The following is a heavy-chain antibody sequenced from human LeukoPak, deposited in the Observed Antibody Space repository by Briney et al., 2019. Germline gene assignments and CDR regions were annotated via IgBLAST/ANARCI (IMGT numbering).Heavy chain of an antibody. CDR2: IIPIFGTA. Sequence: GASVKASCKASGGTFSSYAISWVRQAPGQGLEWMGGIIPIFGTANYAQKFQGRVTITADESTSTAYMELSSLRSEDTAVYYCAGDRGYNIRLGEFGEFDYWGQGTLVTVSS. D-gene: IGHD3-16*01. J-gene: IGHJ4*02. V-gene: IGHV1-69*13. CDR3: AGDRGYNIRLGEFGEFDY. CDR1: GGTFSSYA.